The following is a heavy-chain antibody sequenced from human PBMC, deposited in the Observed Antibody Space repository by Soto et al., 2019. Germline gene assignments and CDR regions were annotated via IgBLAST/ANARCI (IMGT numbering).Heavy chain of an antibody. J-gene: IGHJ3*02. D-gene: IGHD2-2*01. CDR1: GGSISSGDYY. CDR3: ARGYCSSTSCYEYFNAFDI. CDR2: IYYSGGT. Sequence: QVQLQESGPGRVKPSQTLSLTCTVSGGSISSGDYYWSWIRQPPGKGLEWIGYIYYSGGTYYNPSTKSRVTISVDTSKNQFSLKLSSVTAADTAVYYCARGYCSSTSCYEYFNAFDIWGQGTMVTVSS. V-gene: IGHV4-30-4*01.